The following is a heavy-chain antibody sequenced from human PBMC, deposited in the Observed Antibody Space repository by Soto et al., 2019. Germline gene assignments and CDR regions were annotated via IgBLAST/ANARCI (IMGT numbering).Heavy chain of an antibody. Sequence: SETLSLTCTVSGGSIRSGGYYWSWVRQNPRRGLEWIGNIYYSGNTYYNPSLKSRLTISVDTSKNQFSLNLSSVTAADAAVYYCARDRLMATAGTARHYFGLDVWGQGTTVTVSS. J-gene: IGHJ6*02. CDR3: ARDRLMATAGTARHYFGLDV. CDR1: GGSIRSGGYY. D-gene: IGHD5-18*01. V-gene: IGHV4-31*03. CDR2: IYYSGNT.